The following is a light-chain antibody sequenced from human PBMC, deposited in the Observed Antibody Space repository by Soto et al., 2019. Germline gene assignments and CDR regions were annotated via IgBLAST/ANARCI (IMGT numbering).Light chain of an antibody. Sequence: QSVLTQPPSVSAAPGQKVTISCSGNSSNIGSNDVSWYQQLPGKAPKLLIYENSQRPSGIPDRFSGFKSGTSATLGITGLQTGDEADYYCGTWDSSLIALFGTGTKVTDL. CDR1: SSNIGSND. V-gene: IGLV1-51*02. CDR3: GTWDSSLIAL. CDR2: ENS. J-gene: IGLJ1*01.